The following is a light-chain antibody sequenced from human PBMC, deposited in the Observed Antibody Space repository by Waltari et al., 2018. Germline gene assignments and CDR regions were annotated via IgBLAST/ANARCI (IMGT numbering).Light chain of an antibody. V-gene: IGKV1-5*01. CDR3: QQYNSYRT. J-gene: IGKJ1*01. CDR2: DAS. CDR1: QSISSR. Sequence: DIQMTQSPSTLSASVGDRVTITCRASQSISSRLAWYQQKPGKAPKLLIYDASSLECGVPSRFSGSGSGTEFTLTISSLQPDDFATYYCQQYNSYRTFGQGTKVEIK.